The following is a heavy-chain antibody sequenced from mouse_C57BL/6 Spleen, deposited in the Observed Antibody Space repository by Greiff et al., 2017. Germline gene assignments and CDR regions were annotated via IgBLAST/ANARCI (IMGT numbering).Heavy chain of an antibody. CDR1: GYTFTNYW. J-gene: IGHJ1*03. D-gene: IGHD1-1*01. V-gene: IGHV1-63*01. CDR3: ARRENYGSSYWYFDV. Sequence: VQLLESGAELVRPGTSVKMSCKASGYTFTNYWIGWAKQRPGHGLEWIGDIYPGGGYTNYNEKFKGKATMTADKSSSTAYMQFSSLKSEDSAIYYCARRENYGSSYWYFDVWGTGTTVTVSS. CDR2: IYPGGGYT.